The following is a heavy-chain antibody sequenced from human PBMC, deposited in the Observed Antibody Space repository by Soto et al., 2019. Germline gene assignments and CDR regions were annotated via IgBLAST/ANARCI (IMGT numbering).Heavy chain of an antibody. V-gene: IGHV4-30-4*01. CDR2: IYYSGST. CDR3: ARATGGYDWTFDY. J-gene: IGHJ4*02. D-gene: IGHD5-12*01. Sequence: PSETLSLTCTVSDGSISSGDYYWSWIRQPPGKGLEWIGYIYYSGSTYYNPSLKSRVTISVDTSKNQFSLKLSSVTAADTAVYYCARATGGYDWTFDYWGQGTLVTVSS. CDR1: DGSISSGDYY.